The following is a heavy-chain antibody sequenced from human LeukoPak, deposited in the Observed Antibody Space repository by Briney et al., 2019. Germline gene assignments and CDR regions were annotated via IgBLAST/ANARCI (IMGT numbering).Heavy chain of an antibody. CDR2: INPNSGGT. V-gene: IGHV1-2*02. CDR3: ASPTYLYDILTGYGAFDI. J-gene: IGHJ3*02. Sequence: GASVKVSCKASGYTFTGYYMHWVRQAPGQGLEWMGWINPNSGGTNYAQKFQGRVTMTRDTSISTAYMELSRLRSDDTAVYYCASPTYLYDILTGYGAFDIWGQGTMVTVSS. D-gene: IGHD3-9*01. CDR1: GYTFTGYY.